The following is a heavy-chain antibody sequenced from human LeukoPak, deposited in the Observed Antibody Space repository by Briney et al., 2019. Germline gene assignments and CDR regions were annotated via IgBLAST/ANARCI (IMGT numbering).Heavy chain of an antibody. CDR2: IDYSGST. V-gene: IGHV4-39*01. CDR1: SGSISSSHYY. J-gene: IGHJ4*02. Sequence: SETLSLTCTVSSGSISSSHYYWGWIRQPPGKGLEWIGNIDYSGSTYYNPSLKNRVTISVDTSKNQFSLKLSSVTAADTAVYYCARGIREYYYDSSGYSALGRHFDYWGQGTLVTVSS. CDR3: ARGIREYYYDSSGYSALGRHFDY. D-gene: IGHD3-22*01.